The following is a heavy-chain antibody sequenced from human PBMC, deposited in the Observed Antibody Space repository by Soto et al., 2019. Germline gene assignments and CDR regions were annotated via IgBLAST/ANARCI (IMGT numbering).Heavy chain of an antibody. J-gene: IGHJ4*02. CDR3: ARKYSGYDLAYFDY. V-gene: IGHV3-21*01. CDR1: GFTFSSYS. Sequence: EVQLVESGGGLVKPGGSLRLSCAASGFTFSSYSMNWVRQAPGKGLVWVSSISSSSSYIYYADSVKGRFTISRDNAKNSLYLQMNSLRAEDTAVYYCARKYSGYDLAYFDYWGQGTLVTVSS. CDR2: ISSSSSYI. D-gene: IGHD5-12*01.